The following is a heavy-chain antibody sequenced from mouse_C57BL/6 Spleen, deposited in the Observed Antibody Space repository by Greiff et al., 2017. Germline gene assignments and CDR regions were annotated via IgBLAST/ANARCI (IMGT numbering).Heavy chain of an antibody. J-gene: IGHJ3*01. CDR1: GYTFTDYE. D-gene: IGHD4-1*01. V-gene: IGHV1-15*01. CDR3: TLGRGFAY. CDR2: IDPETGGT. Sequence: VQRVESGAELVRPGASVTLSCKASGYTFTDYEMHWVKQTPVHGLEWIGAIDPETGGTAYNQKFKGKAILTADKSSSTAYMELRSLTSEDSAVYYCTLGRGFAYWGQGTLVTVSA.